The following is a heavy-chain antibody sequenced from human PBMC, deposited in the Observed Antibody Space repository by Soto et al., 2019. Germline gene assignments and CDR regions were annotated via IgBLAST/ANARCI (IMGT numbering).Heavy chain of an antibody. CDR3: ARCGRTLTTPTGTTHYYYYMDV. V-gene: IGHV1-46*03. CDR1: GYTFTSYY. D-gene: IGHD1-7*01. Sequence: ASVKVSCKASGYTFTSYYMHWVRQAPGQGLEWMGIINPSGGSTSYAQKFQGRVTMTRDTSTSTVYMELSSLRSEDTAVYYCARCGRTLTTPTGTTHYYYYMDVWGKGTTVTVSS. CDR2: INPSGGST. J-gene: IGHJ6*03.